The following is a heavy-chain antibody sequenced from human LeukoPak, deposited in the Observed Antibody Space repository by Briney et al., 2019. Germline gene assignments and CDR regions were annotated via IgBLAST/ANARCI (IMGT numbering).Heavy chain of an antibody. CDR2: IDDSGNT. CDR1: GGSMKRSY. J-gene: IGHJ6*03. V-gene: IGHV4-59*01. CDR3: ARDSSPAALPYMDY. D-gene: IGHD2-15*01. Sequence: PSETLSLTCLVSGGSMKRSYWTWIRQAPGKGLEWIGNIDDSGNTNYSPSLKSRVTISLDTSKNQFSLRVTSVTAADRGLYFCARDSSPAALPYMDYWGKGTTVTVSS.